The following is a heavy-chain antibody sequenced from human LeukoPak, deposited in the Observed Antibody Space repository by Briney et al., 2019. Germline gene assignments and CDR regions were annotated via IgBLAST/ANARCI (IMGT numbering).Heavy chain of an antibody. V-gene: IGHV4-4*02. CDR1: GGSISSGNW. J-gene: IGHJ4*02. Sequence: SETPSLTCAVSGGSISSGNWWSWVRQPPGKGLEWIGEIYHSGSTNYNPSLKSRVTISVDKSKNQFSLKLNSVTAADTAVYYCARDRGPTGCDFDYWGQGTLVTVSS. CDR2: IYHSGST. D-gene: IGHD1-14*01. CDR3: ARDRGPTGCDFDY.